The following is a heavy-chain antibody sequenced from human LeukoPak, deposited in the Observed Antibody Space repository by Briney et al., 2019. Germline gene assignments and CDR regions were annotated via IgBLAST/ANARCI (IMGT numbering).Heavy chain of an antibody. D-gene: IGHD3-10*01. CDR3: ALLVVTIVWRSYLDY. J-gene: IGHJ4*02. CDR1: DVSLSTPGVG. Sequence: SGPTLVNPTQTLTLTCTFSDVSLSTPGVGVGWIRQPPGKALEWLAFIYYNDDKRYSPSLRSRLTITRDTSKNQVVLAMTNMDPVDTGTYCCALLVVTIVWRSYLDYWGQGALVTVSS. CDR2: IYYNDDK. V-gene: IGHV2-5*01.